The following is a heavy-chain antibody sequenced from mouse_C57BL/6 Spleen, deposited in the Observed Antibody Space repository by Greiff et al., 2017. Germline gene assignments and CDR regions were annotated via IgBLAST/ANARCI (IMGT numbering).Heavy chain of an antibody. CDR3: ARFSRGFERYFDV. V-gene: IGHV7-3*01. CDR1: GFTFTDYY. Sequence: EVQRVESGGGLVQPGGSLSLSCAASGFTFTDYYMSWVRQPPGKALEWLGFIRNKANGYTTEYSASVKGRFTISRDNSQSILYLQMNALRAEDSATYYCARFSRGFERYFDVWGTGTTVTVSS. CDR2: IRNKANGYTT. J-gene: IGHJ1*03.